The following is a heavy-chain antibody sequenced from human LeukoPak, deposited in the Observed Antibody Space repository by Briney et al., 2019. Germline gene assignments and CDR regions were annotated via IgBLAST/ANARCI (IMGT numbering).Heavy chain of an antibody. CDR3: ARLAVSAKAVDY. CDR1: GGSFSGYY. V-gene: IGHV4-34*01. CDR2: INHSGST. Sequence: PSETLSLTCAVYGGSFSGYYWSWIRQPPGKGMEWIGEINHSGSTNYNPSLKSRVPISVDTSKNQFSLKLSSVTAADTAVYYCARLAVSAKAVDYWGQGTLVTVSS. D-gene: IGHD6-19*01. J-gene: IGHJ4*02.